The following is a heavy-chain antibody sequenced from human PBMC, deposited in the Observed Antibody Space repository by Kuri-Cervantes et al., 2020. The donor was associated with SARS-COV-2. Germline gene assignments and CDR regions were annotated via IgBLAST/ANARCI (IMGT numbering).Heavy chain of an antibody. Sequence: GSLRLSCAVSGYSISSGYYWGWIRQPPGKGLEWIGSIYHSGSTYYNPSLKSRVSISVDTSKNQFSLKLSSLTAADAAVYYCATLPGRGDYYTSGTVSDNWGQGTLVTVSS. CDR3: ATLPGRGDYYTSGTVSDN. J-gene: IGHJ4*02. V-gene: IGHV4-38-2*01. CDR2: IYHSGST. D-gene: IGHD3-10*01. CDR1: GYSISSGYY.